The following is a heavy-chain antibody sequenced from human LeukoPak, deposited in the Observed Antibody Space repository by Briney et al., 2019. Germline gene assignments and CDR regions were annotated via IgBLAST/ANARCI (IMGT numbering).Heavy chain of an antibody. Sequence: GGSLRLSCAASGFTVSSNYMSWVRQAPGKGLEWVSVIYSGGSTYYADSVKGRFTISRDNSKNTLYLQMNSLRAEDTAVYYCARDTLWFGELLWGQGTLATVSS. CDR2: IYSGGST. CDR1: GFTVSSNY. V-gene: IGHV3-66*01. J-gene: IGHJ4*02. D-gene: IGHD3-10*01. CDR3: ARDTLWFGELL.